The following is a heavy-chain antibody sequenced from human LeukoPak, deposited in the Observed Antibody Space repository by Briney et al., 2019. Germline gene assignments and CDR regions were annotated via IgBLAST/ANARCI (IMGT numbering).Heavy chain of an antibody. Sequence: SETLSLTCTVSGYSISSGYYWGWIRRPPGKGLEWIGSIYHSGSTYYNPSLKSRVTISVDTSKNQFSLKLSSVTAADTAVYYCARIPVAGMLYWGQGTLVTVSS. CDR3: ARIPVAGMLY. V-gene: IGHV4-38-2*02. J-gene: IGHJ4*02. CDR1: GYSISSGYY. CDR2: IYHSGST. D-gene: IGHD6-19*01.